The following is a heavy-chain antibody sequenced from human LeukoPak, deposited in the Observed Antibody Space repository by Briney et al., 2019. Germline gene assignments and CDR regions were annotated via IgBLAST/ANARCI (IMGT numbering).Heavy chain of an antibody. D-gene: IGHD6-19*01. CDR3: ARHEGVAGGRDYYYYGLDV. CDR1: GGSMSSYY. J-gene: IGHJ6*02. Sequence: SETLSLNCTVSGGSMSSYYWRWIRQPPGKGGEWGGYIYYCGSTNYNPSLTTRVTISVDTFRNQFSLKLNSVTAADTAVYYCARHEGVAGGRDYYYYGLDVWGQGTTVTVSS. CDR2: IYYCGST. V-gene: IGHV4-59*08.